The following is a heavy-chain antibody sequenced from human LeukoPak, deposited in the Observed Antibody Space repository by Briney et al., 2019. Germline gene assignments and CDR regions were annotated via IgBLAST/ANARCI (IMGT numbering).Heavy chain of an antibody. CDR3: ARDHSVAYGMDV. CDR1: GLTFSSYT. Sequence: PGGSLRLPCAASGLTFSSYTMNWVRQAPGKGLEWVSSISSSSTYIFYADSVKGRFTISRDNAKNSLYLQMNSLRAEDTAVYYCARDHSVAYGMDVWGQGTTVTVSS. V-gene: IGHV3-21*01. J-gene: IGHJ6*02. D-gene: IGHD4-23*01. CDR2: ISSSSTYI.